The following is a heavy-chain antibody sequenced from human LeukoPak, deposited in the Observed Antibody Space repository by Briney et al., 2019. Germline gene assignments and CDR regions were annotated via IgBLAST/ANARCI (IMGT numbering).Heavy chain of an antibody. Sequence: SETLSLTCTVSGGSISSGSYYWSWIRQPAGKGLEWIGRIYTSGSTNYNPSLKSRVTISVDTSKNQFSLKLSSVTAADTAVYYCARDGVGTIFGVVITYSNWFDPWGQGTLVTVSS. CDR1: GGSISSGSYY. J-gene: IGHJ5*02. CDR2: IYTSGST. CDR3: ARDGVGTIFGVVITYSNWFDP. V-gene: IGHV4-61*02. D-gene: IGHD3-3*01.